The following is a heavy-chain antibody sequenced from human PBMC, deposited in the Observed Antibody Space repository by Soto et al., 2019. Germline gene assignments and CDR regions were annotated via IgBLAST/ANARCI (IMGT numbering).Heavy chain of an antibody. J-gene: IGHJ6*02. CDR2: ISYSGSA. V-gene: IGHV4-30-4*01. D-gene: IGHD6-13*01. Sequence: SETLSLTCTVSGGSISSGNYYWSWIRQPPGKGLEWIGFISYSGSAYYNPSLKSRVTISVDTSKNQFSLKLSSVTAADTAVYYCARDLRSSSWYGTNYYYYYGKDVWGQGTTVTVSS. CDR1: GGSISSGNYY. CDR3: ARDLRSSSWYGTNYYYYYGKDV.